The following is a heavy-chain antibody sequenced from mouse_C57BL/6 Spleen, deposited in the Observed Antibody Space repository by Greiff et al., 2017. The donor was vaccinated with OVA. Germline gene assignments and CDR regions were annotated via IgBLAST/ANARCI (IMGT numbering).Heavy chain of an antibody. V-gene: IGHV1-18*01. D-gene: IGHD1-1*01. J-gene: IGHJ2*01. CDR3: ARGYYGLDY. CDR1: GYTFTDYN. CDR2: INPNNGGT. Sequence: EVKLVESGPELVKPGASVKIPCKASGYTFTDYNMDWVKQSHGKSLEWIGDINPNNGGTIYNQKFKGKATLTVDKSSSTAYMELRSLTSEDTAVYYCARGYYGLDYWGQGTTLTVSS.